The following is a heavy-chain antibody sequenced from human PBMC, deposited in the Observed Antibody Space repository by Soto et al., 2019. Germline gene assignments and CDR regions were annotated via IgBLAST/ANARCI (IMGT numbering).Heavy chain of an antibody. CDR1: GFTFSSYS. Sequence: PGGSLRLSCAASGFTFSSYSMNWVRQAPGKGLEWVSSISSSSSYIYYADSVKGRFTISRDNAKNSLYLQMNSLRAEDTAVYYCASPYYDFWSGYYDAFDIWGQGTMVTV. D-gene: IGHD3-3*01. CDR2: ISSSSSYI. J-gene: IGHJ3*02. CDR3: ASPYYDFWSGYYDAFDI. V-gene: IGHV3-21*01.